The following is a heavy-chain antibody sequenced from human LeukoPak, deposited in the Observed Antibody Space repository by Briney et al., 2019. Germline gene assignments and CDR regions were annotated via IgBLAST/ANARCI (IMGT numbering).Heavy chain of an antibody. V-gene: IGHV3-21*01. Sequence: KAGGSLRLSCAASGFTFSSYSMNWVRQAPGKGLEWVSSISSSSSYIYYADSVKGRFTISRDNAKNSLYLQMNSLRAEDTAVYYCARDYYDSSGYYYEYYFDPWGQGTLVTVSS. CDR1: GFTFSSYS. D-gene: IGHD3-22*01. CDR2: ISSSSSYI. CDR3: ARDYYDSSGYYYEYYFDP. J-gene: IGHJ4*02.